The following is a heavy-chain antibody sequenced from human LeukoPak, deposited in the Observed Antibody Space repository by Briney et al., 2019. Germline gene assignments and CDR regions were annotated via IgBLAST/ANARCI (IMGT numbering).Heavy chain of an antibody. J-gene: IGHJ4*02. D-gene: IGHD1-26*01. CDR2: INTDGSLT. Sequence: GGSLRLSCAASGGTFNNYWVHWVRQAPGKGLVWVSRINTDGSLTNYADSVKGRFTFSRDNAKNTLYLEMNSLRAEDTAVYYCARIKVGATGIDYWGPGTLVTVSS. CDR3: ARIKVGATGIDY. CDR1: GGTFNNYW. V-gene: IGHV3-74*01.